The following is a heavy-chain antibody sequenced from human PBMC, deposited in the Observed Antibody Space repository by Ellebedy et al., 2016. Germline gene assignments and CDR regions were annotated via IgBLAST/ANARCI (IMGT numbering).Heavy chain of an antibody. V-gene: IGHV4-34*01. CDR1: GGSFSGYY. Sequence: SETLSLTCAVYGGSFSGYYWSWIRQPPGKGLEWIGEINHSGSTNYNPSLKSRVTISVDTSKNQFSLKLSSVTAADTAVYYCARGPQQLVSSWGQGTLVTVSS. J-gene: IGHJ5*02. CDR2: INHSGST. CDR3: ARGPQQLVSS. D-gene: IGHD6-13*01.